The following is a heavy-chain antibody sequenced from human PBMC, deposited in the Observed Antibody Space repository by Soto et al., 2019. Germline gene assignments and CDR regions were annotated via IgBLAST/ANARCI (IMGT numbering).Heavy chain of an antibody. J-gene: IGHJ4*02. D-gene: IGHD3-10*01. CDR2: VNPIVSMS. CDR1: GDTFSFYT. CDR3: AASYGSGYRAFDY. Sequence: QVQLVQSGAEVKKPGSSVKVSCKASGDTFSFYTINWVRQAPGLGLEWMGRVNPIVSMSNYAQKFQGRVTITADKSTNTAYTQLNSLRSEDTAIYYCAASYGSGYRAFDYWGKGALVTVSS. V-gene: IGHV1-69*02.